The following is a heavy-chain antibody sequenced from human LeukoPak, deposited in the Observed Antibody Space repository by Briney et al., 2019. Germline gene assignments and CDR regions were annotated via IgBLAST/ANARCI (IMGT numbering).Heavy chain of an antibody. V-gene: IGHV3-15*01. CDR1: GFTISDAW. CDR2: IKSKTDGGTT. J-gene: IGHJ4*02. D-gene: IGHD1-26*01. Sequence: GGSLRLSCAASGFTISDAWMNWVRQAPGKGLEWVGRIKSKTDGGTTDYAAPVKGRFTISRDDSKNTLYLQMNSLKTEDTAVYYCTTDPPSVGYFDYWGQGTLVTVSS. CDR3: TTDPPSVGYFDY.